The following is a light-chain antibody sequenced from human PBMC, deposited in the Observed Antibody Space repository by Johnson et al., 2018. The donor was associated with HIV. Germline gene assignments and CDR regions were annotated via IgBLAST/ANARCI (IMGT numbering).Light chain of an antibody. CDR1: SSKIGNKY. V-gene: IGLV1-51*01. CDR3: ATWDSSLSVYV. J-gene: IGLJ1*01. CDR2: DNS. Sequence: QSVLTQPPSVSAAPGQKVTISCSGSSSKIGNKYVSWYQQLPGTAPKVLIYDNSKRPSGIPDRFSGSKSGTSATLVITGLQTGDAADYHCATWDSSLSVYVFGTGTKAIVL.